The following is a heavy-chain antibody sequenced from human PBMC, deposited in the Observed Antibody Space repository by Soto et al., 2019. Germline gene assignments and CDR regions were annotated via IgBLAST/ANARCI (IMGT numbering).Heavy chain of an antibody. Sequence: SETLSLTCTVSGGSIRSTTYYWAWIRQSPGKGLEWIGSIYYSGTTYYHPSLKSRVTMSVDTPKNQVSLKLSSVTAADTAVYYCVRHWSSSGNNWFDTWCQGTQVT. V-gene: IGHV4-39*01. D-gene: IGHD1-1*01. CDR1: GGSIRSTTYY. J-gene: IGHJ5*02. CDR2: IYYSGTT. CDR3: VRHWSSSGNNWFDT.